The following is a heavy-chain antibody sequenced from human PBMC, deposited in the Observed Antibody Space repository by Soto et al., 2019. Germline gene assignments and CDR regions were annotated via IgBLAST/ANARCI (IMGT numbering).Heavy chain of an antibody. Sequence: LVESGGGLVQPGGSLRLSCAASGFTFSNIWMSWVRRSLEKGPEWVASISPDGGEIYYVDSVKGRFTISRDNTRNSLYLQMNSLRAEDTAVYYCAKGPRWGQGTLVTVSS. V-gene: IGHV3-7*01. CDR3: AKGPR. J-gene: IGHJ4*02. CDR1: GFTFSNIW. CDR2: ISPDGGEI.